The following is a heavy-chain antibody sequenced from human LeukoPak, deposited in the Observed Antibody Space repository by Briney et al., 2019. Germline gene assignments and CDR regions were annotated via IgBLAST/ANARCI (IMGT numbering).Heavy chain of an antibody. CDR1: GGSISSYY. CDR2: IDYSGST. CDR3: ARHGSTDYFDY. D-gene: IGHD2-2*03. V-gene: IGHV4-59*08. Sequence: LETLSLTCTVSGGSISSYYWSWIRQPPGKGLEWIGYIDYSGSTNYNPSLKSRVTISVDTSKNQFSLRLSSVTAADTAVYYCARHGSTDYFDYWGQGTLVTVSS. J-gene: IGHJ4*02.